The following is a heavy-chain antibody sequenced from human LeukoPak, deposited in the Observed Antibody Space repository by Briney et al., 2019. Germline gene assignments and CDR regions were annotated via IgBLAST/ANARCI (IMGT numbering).Heavy chain of an antibody. J-gene: IGHJ5*02. CDR2: IDPSGGST. CDR1: GYTFTSYY. V-gene: IGHV1-46*01. Sequence: AAVKVSCKESGYTFTSYYMHRVRQAPGQGLEWTGLIDPSGGSTSYAQRLQGRVTMTRDTSTRTVYMELSSLRSQDTAVYYCASGAIFQGYRYGLNWFDPWGQGTLVTVSS. D-gene: IGHD5-18*01. CDR3: ASGAIFQGYRYGLNWFDP.